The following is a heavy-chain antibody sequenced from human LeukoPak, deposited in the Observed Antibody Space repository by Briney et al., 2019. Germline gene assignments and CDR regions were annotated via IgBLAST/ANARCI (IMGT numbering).Heavy chain of an antibody. CDR2: IIPIFGTA. J-gene: IGHJ4*02. Sequence: SVKVSCKASGGTFSSYAISWVRQAPGQGLEWMGRIIPIFGTANCAQKFQGRVTITTDESTSTAYMELSSLRSEDTAVYYCATERGYSYGSRFYFDYWGQGTLVTVSS. CDR3: ATERGYSYGSRFYFDY. V-gene: IGHV1-69*05. CDR1: GGTFSSYA. D-gene: IGHD5-18*01.